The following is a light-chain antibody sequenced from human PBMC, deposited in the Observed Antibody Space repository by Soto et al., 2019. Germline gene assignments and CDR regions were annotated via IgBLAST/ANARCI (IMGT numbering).Light chain of an antibody. J-gene: IGKJ5*01. CDR3: QRGDT. CDR1: QSVSRN. CDR2: DAS. V-gene: IGKV3-11*01. Sequence: EIVLTQSPATLSLSPGERATLSCRASQSVSRNLAWYQQKPGQAPRLLIYDASNRATGIPARFSGSGSGTDFTLTISSLEPEDFAVYYCQRGDTFGQGTRLEIK.